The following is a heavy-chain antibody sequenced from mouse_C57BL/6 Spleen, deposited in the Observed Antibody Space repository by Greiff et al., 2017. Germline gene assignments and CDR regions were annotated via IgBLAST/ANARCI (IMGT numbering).Heavy chain of an antibody. V-gene: IGHV14-4*01. Sequence: VQLQQSGAELVRPGASVKLSCTASGFNIKDDYMHWVKQRPEQGLEWIGWIDPENGDTEYASKFQGKATITADTSSTTAYLQLSSLTAEDAAVYYCTTRGYYGSSYWGQGTTLTVSA. CDR3: TTRGYYGSSY. J-gene: IGHJ2*01. D-gene: IGHD1-1*01. CDR2: IDPENGDT. CDR1: GFNIKDDY.